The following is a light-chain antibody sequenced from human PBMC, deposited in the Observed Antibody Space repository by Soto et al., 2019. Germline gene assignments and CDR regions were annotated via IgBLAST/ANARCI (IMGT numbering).Light chain of an antibody. CDR2: EVS. J-gene: IGLJ2*01. V-gene: IGLV2-14*01. Sequence: QSALTQPASVSGSPGQSITISCTGTSSDVGGYNYVSWYQQHPGKAPKLMIYEVSNRPSGVSNRFSGSKSGNTASRTISGIQAEDEADYYCSSYTSSSTPVFGGGTKLTVL. CDR1: SSDVGGYNY. CDR3: SSYTSSSTPV.